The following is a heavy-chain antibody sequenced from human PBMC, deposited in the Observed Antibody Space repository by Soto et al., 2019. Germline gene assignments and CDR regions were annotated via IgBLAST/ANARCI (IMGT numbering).Heavy chain of an antibody. D-gene: IGHD2-15*01. J-gene: IGHJ3*02. CDR3: ARDRCSRGSCYQTYAFDM. Sequence: GGSLRLSCAASGFNFSSYTMNWVRQAPGTGLEWVSSISSSNRYIYYADSMKGRFSISRDDAKNSLYLQMNSLRADDTAIYYCARDRCSRGSCYQTYAFDMWGQGTLVTVSS. V-gene: IGHV3-21*01. CDR1: GFNFSSYT. CDR2: ISSSNRYI.